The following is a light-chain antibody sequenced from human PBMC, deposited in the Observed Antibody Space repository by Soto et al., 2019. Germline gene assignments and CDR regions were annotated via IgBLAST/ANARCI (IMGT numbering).Light chain of an antibody. CDR1: QSVSSSY. CDR2: GAS. CDR3: QQYGSSPLST. Sequence: EIVLTQSPGTLSLSPGERATLSCRASQSVSSSYLAWYQQKPGQAPRLLIYGASSRATGIPDRFSGSWSGTDFTLTISRLEPVDFAVYYCQQYGSSPLSTFGQGTKLEIK. J-gene: IGKJ2*01. V-gene: IGKV3-20*01.